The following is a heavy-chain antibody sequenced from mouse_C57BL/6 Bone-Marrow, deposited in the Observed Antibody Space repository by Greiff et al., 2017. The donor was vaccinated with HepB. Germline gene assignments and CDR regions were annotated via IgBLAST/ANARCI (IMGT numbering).Heavy chain of an antibody. D-gene: IGHD2-4*01. CDR1: GYTFTDYN. J-gene: IGHJ3*01. CDR3: GADYYDYRVFVY. V-gene: IGHV1-22*01. Sequence: EVQLQQSGPELVKPGASVKMSCKASGYTFTDYNMHWVKQSHGKSLEWIGYINPNNGGTSYNQKFKGKATLTVNKSSSTAYMELRSLTSEDSAVYYCGADYYDYRVFVYGGQGTLVTVSA. CDR2: INPNNGGT.